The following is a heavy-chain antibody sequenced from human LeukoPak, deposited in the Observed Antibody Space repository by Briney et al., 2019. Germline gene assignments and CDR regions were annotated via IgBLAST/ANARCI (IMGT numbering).Heavy chain of an antibody. V-gene: IGHV3-21*06. CDR2: ISSTSDYI. CDR1: GFAFRTCT. D-gene: IGHD1-26*01. Sequence: GGSLRLSCAASGFAFRTCTMNWVRQAPGKGLEWVSFISSTSDYIYYADSVKGRFTISRDNAKNSLYLQMNSLREEDTAVYYCARDLGSPLDYWGQGTLVTVSS. J-gene: IGHJ4*02. CDR3: ARDLGSPLDY.